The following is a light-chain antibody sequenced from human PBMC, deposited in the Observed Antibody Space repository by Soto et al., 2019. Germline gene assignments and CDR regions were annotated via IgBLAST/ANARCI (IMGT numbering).Light chain of an antibody. J-gene: IGKJ5*01. V-gene: IGKV1-5*03. CDR3: QQSYNAPIT. CDR1: QTISSW. CDR2: KAS. Sequence: DIQMTQSPSSLSASVGDRVTITCRASQTISSWLAWYQQKPGKAPKLLIYKASTLKSGVPSRFSGSGSGTEFTLTISSLQPEDFATYYCQQSYNAPITFGQGTRLEIK.